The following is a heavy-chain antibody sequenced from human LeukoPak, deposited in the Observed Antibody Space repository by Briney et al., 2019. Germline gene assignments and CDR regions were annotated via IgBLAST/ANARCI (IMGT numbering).Heavy chain of an antibody. CDR2: IYYSGST. J-gene: IGHJ3*02. CDR1: GGSISSYY. D-gene: IGHD3-22*01. CDR3: ATGYYDSSGYYPPDAFDI. V-gene: IGHV4-59*01. Sequence: SETLSLTCTVSGGSISSYYWSWIRQPPGKGLEWIGYIYYSGSTNYNPSLKSRVTISVDTSQNQFSLKLSSVTAADTAVYYCATGYYDSSGYYPPDAFDIWGQGTMVTVSS.